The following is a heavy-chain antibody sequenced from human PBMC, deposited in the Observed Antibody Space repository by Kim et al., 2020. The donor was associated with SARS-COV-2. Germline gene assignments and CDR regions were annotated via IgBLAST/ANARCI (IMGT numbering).Heavy chain of an antibody. J-gene: IGHJ5*02. D-gene: IGHD3-16*01. Sequence: DGTTYYPDSVKGRFTMSRDNSRNTVFLQMNNLRVEDTAVYYCAGHGGSSSWGLGTLVTVSS. V-gene: IGHV3-23*01. CDR3: AGHGGSSS. CDR2: DGTT.